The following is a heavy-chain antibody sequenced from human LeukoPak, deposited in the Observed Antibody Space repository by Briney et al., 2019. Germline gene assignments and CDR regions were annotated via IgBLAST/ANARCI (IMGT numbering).Heavy chain of an antibody. CDR1: GGSISSGSYY. CDR3: ARVHYDFWSGYGLDV. V-gene: IGHV4-61*02. J-gene: IGHJ6*02. D-gene: IGHD3-3*01. CDR2: IYTSGST. Sequence: SQTLSLTCTVSGGSISSGSYYWSWIRQRAGKGLEWIGRIYTSGSTNYNPSLKSRVTISVDTSKNQFSLKLSSVTAADAAVYYCARVHYDFWSGYGLDVWGQGTTVTVSS.